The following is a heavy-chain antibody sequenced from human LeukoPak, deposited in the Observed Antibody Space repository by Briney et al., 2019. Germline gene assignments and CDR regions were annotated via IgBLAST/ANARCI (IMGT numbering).Heavy chain of an antibody. CDR1: GYTFTKFY. D-gene: IGHD6-13*01. CDR2: INPSGGST. V-gene: IGHV1-46*01. Sequence: ASVKVSCKASGYTFTKFYIHWVRQAPGQGLEWMSLINPSGGSTSYAEKFHGRVTLTRDMSTNTVYMELSSLRSEDAAVYYCARELTAAARLGAFDIWGQGTMVTVSS. J-gene: IGHJ3*02. CDR3: ARELTAAARLGAFDI.